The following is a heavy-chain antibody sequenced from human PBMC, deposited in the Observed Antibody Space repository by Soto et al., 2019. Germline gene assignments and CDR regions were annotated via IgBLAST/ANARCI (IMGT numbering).Heavy chain of an antibody. V-gene: IGHV3-30*02. Sequence: GGSLRLSCAASGFTFRNYGMNWVRQAPGKGLEWVSYIGSNKYYADSVKGRFTISRDNSKNTLYLQMNSLRAEDTAVYYCAKNRVDWLFYTHLDYWGQGTLVTVSS. D-gene: IGHD3-9*01. CDR2: YIGSNK. J-gene: IGHJ4*02. CDR1: GFTFRNYG. CDR3: AKNRVDWLFYTHLDY.